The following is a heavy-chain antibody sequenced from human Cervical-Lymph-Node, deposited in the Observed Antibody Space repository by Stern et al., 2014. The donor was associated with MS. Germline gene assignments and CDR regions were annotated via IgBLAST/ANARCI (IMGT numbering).Heavy chain of an antibody. V-gene: IGHV1-46*01. CDR1: GYTFTSYY. CDR2: INPSGGST. J-gene: IGHJ4*02. D-gene: IGHD1-26*01. Sequence: QVQLMQSGAEVKKPGASVKVSCKASGYTFTSYYMHWVRQAPGQGLEWMGIINPSGGSTSYAQKFQGRVTMTRDTSTSTVYMELSSLRSEDTAVYYCATDSGSYPIDYWGQGTLVTVSS. CDR3: ATDSGSYPIDY.